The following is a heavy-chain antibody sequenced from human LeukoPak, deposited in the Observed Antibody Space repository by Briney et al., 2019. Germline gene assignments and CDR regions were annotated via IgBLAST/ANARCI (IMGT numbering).Heavy chain of an antibody. Sequence: SETLSLTCTVSGGSISSYYWSWIRQPPGKGLEWIGYIYYSGSTNYNPSLKSRVTISVDTSKNQFSLKLSSVTAADTAVYYCARHFFEFRVRTIDYWGQGTLVTVSS. V-gene: IGHV4-59*08. CDR2: IYYSGST. CDR1: GGSISSYY. J-gene: IGHJ4*02. D-gene: IGHD4/OR15-4a*01. CDR3: ARHFFEFRVRTIDY.